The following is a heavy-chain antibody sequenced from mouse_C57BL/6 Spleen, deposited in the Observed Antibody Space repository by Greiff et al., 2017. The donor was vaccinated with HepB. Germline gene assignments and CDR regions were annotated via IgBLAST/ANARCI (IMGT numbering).Heavy chain of an antibody. Sequence: EVQLQQSGPELVKPGASVKMSCKASGYTFTDYNMHWVKQSHGKSLEWIGYINPNNGGTSYNQKFKGKATLTVNKSSSTAYMELSSLTSEDSAVYYCASQGRLIYGYYFDYWGQGTTLTVSS. J-gene: IGHJ2*01. CDR3: ASQGRLIYGYYFDY. V-gene: IGHV1-22*01. D-gene: IGHD1-3*01. CDR2: INPNNGGT. CDR1: GYTFTDYN.